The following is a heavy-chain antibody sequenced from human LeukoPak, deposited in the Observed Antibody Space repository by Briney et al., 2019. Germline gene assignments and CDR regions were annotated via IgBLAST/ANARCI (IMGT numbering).Heavy chain of an antibody. CDR1: GFTFSNAW. CDR3: STYGSGRSQFYYYNGMDV. CDR2: IKSKTDGGTT. V-gene: IGHV3-15*01. J-gene: IGHJ6*02. Sequence: PGGSLRLSCTASGFTFSNAWMSWVRQVPGKGLEWVGRIKSKTDGGTTDYGEPVSDRFTISREDSKATLFLQMNSLKTEDSAVYYCSTYGSGRSQFYYYNGMDVWGQGTTVTVSS. D-gene: IGHD3-10*01.